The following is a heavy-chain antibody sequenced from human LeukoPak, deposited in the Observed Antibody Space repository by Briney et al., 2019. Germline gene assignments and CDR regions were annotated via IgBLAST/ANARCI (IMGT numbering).Heavy chain of an antibody. Sequence: ASVKVSCKASGYTFTGYYMHWVRQAPGQGLEWMGWINPKSGGTNYAQKFQGWVTMTRDTSISTAYMELSRLRSDDTAVYYCARDLGGTAAAAVYYFDYWGQGTLVTVSS. D-gene: IGHD6-13*01. CDR3: ARDLGGTAAAAVYYFDY. CDR1: GYTFTGYY. J-gene: IGHJ4*02. V-gene: IGHV1-2*04. CDR2: INPKSGGT.